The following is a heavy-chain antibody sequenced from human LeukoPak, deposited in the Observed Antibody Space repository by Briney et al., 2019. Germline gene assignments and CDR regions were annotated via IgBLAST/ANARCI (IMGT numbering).Heavy chain of an antibody. CDR2: INYSGRT. V-gene: IGHV4-39*01. J-gene: IGHJ3*02. CDR3: ARRAVAGTTAFDI. D-gene: IGHD6-19*01. Sequence: SETLSLTCTVSGGSVNSSDYYWGWIRQPPGKGLEWIGNINYSGRTYYNPSLKSRVTMSVDTSNNQFSLRLSSVTAADTTFYYCARRAVAGTTAFDIWGQGKMVTVSS. CDR1: GGSVNSSDYY.